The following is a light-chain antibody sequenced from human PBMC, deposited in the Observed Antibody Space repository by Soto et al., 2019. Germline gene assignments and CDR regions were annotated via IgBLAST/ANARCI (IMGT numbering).Light chain of an antibody. CDR2: GAS. V-gene: IGKV3-20*01. CDR1: QSVSSNY. CDR3: QQYGCSPFT. Sequence: EIVLTQSPGTLSLSPGERATLSCRASQSVSSNYLTWYQQKPGQAPRLLIYGASSRATGIPDRFSGSGSGTDFTLTISRLEPDDFAVYYCQQYGCSPFTFGPGTKVDIK. J-gene: IGKJ3*01.